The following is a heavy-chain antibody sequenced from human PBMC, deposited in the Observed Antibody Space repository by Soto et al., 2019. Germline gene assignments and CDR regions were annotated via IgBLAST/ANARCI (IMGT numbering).Heavy chain of an antibody. D-gene: IGHD4-17*01. V-gene: IGHV4-59*01. J-gene: IGHJ5*02. CDR3: AVDYGVAWFDP. Sequence: QVQLQESGPGLVKLSETLSLTCTVSGGSISSYYWSWIRQPPGKGLEWIGYIYYSGSTNYNPSLKSRVTISVDTSKNQFSLKLSSVTAADTAVYYCAVDYGVAWFDPWGQGTLVTVSS. CDR2: IYYSGST. CDR1: GGSISSYY.